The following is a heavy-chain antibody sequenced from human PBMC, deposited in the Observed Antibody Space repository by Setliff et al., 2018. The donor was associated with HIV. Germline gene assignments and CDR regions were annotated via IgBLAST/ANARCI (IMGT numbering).Heavy chain of an antibody. CDR3: ARVKYSYAQGFYYGMDV. CDR1: GGSISSGDYY. Sequence: SETLSLTCTVSGGSISSGDYYWSWIRQPPGKGLEWIGSFHSSGSTSYNPSLRSRVTMSVDTSKNQFSLKLRSVTAADTAVFYCARVKYSYAQGFYYGMDVWGQGTTVTVSS. J-gene: IGHJ6*02. V-gene: IGHV4-39*07. CDR2: FHSSGST. D-gene: IGHD5-18*01.